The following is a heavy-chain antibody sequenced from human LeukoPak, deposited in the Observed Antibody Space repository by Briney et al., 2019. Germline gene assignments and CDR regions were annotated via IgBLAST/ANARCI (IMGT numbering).Heavy chain of an antibody. D-gene: IGHD3-16*02. CDR3: AKERAGYTNPYYFDY. CDR1: GFTFSTYA. J-gene: IGHJ4*02. Sequence: GGSLRLSCAASGFTFSTYAMSWVRQAPGKGLEWVSTISGSGANTYYADSVRGRFTISRDNSKNTLYLHMNSLRAEDTAEYYCAKERAGYTNPYYFDYWGQGTLVTVSS. CDR2: ISGSGANT. V-gene: IGHV3-23*01.